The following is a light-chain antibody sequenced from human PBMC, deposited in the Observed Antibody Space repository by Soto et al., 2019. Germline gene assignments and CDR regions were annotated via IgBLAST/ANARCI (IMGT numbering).Light chain of an antibody. Sequence: DIQMTQSPCTLSASVGDRVTITCRASQNIERWLAWYQQKPGKAPKLLLYDVSSLESGVPSRFSGSGSGTEFILTINGLQPDDFATYYCQHYNSYSEAFGQGTKVDIK. CDR1: QNIERW. V-gene: IGKV1-5*01. CDR3: QHYNSYSEA. J-gene: IGKJ1*01. CDR2: DVS.